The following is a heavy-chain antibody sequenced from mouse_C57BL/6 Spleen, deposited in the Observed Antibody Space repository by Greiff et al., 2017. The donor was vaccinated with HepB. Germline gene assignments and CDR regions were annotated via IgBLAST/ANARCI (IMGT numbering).Heavy chain of an antibody. D-gene: IGHD2-2*01. CDR3: TRSTMVTTHFDY. CDR2: IDPEDGDT. V-gene: IGHV14-1*01. Sequence: EVQLQQSGAELVRPGASVKLSCTASGFNIKDYYMHWVKQRPEQGLEWIGRIDPEDGDTEYAPKFQGKATMTADTSSNTAYLQLSSLTSEDTAVYYCTRSTMVTTHFDYWGQGTTLTVSS. J-gene: IGHJ2*01. CDR1: GFNIKDYY.